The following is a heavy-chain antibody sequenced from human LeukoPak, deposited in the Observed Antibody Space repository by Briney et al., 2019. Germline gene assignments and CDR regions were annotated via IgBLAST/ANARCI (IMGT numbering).Heavy chain of an antibody. CDR3: ATKGTSWLRNDF. Sequence: GGSLRLSCAASGFTFSSYWMSWVRQAPGKGLEWVSSISSSSSYIYYADSVKGRFTISRDNAKNSLYLQTNSLRAEDTALYYCATKGTSWLRNDFWGQGTLVTVSS. V-gene: IGHV3-21*01. J-gene: IGHJ4*02. CDR2: ISSSSSYI. D-gene: IGHD5-12*01. CDR1: GFTFSSYW.